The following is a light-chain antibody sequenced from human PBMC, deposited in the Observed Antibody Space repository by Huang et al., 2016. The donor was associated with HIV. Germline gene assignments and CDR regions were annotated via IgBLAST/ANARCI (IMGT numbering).Light chain of an antibody. CDR2: DAS. CDR1: QTVYSY. J-gene: IGKJ1*01. V-gene: IGKV1-39*01. Sequence: DIQMTQSPSTLSASTGDRVTITCRTSQTVYSYVNWYQQKPGKAPKLLISDASTMQRGVPSRFSGSGSGTFFTLTIASLQPEDYATYYCQQTYSPPPAFGQGTKVEIK. CDR3: QQTYSPPPA.